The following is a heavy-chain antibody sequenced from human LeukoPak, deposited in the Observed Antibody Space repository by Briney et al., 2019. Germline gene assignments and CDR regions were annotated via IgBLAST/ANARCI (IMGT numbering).Heavy chain of an antibody. CDR3: ARAWSGYTYGYYY. Sequence: PGRSLRLSCAASGFTFSDYNMNWVRQAPGKGLEWVSYITSSSSTIYYADSVKGRFTISRDNAKNSLYLQMNSLRAEDTAVYYCARAWSGYTYGYYYWGQGTLVTVSS. CDR2: ITSSSSTI. D-gene: IGHD5-18*01. CDR1: GFTFSDYN. V-gene: IGHV3-48*01. J-gene: IGHJ4*02.